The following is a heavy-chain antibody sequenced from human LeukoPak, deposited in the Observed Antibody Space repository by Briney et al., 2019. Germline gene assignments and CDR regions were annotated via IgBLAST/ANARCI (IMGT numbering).Heavy chain of an antibody. CDR2: IYYSGST. CDR3: ARGLPGLLYYFDY. V-gene: IGHV4-59*01. Sequence: SETLSLTCTVSGGSTSSYYWSWIRQLPGKGLEWIGHIYYSGSTNYNPSLKSRVTISVDTSKNQFSLKLSSVSAADTAVYYCARGLPGLLYYFDYWGQGTLVTVSS. D-gene: IGHD1-26*01. J-gene: IGHJ4*02. CDR1: GGSTSSYY.